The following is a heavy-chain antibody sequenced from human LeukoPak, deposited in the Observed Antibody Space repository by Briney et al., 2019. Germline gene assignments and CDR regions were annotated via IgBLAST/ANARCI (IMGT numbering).Heavy chain of an antibody. CDR2: ISSSSSTI. D-gene: IGHD3-3*01. V-gene: IGHV3-48*04. J-gene: IGHJ3*02. CDR1: GFTFSRYS. CDR3: ARGSRFGVVERDAFDI. Sequence: GGSLRLSCAASGFTFSRYSMNWVRQATGKGREWVSYISSSSSTIYYTDSVKGRFTISRDNAKNSLYLQMNSLRAEDTAVYYCARGSRFGVVERDAFDIWGQGTMVTVSS.